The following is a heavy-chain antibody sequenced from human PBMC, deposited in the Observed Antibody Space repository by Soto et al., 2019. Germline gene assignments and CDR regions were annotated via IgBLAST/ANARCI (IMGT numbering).Heavy chain of an antibody. CDR3: ARGYYDYVWGSYRPNDAFDI. J-gene: IGHJ3*02. V-gene: IGHV1-18*01. D-gene: IGHD3-16*02. CDR2: INPYDAVT. Sequence: ASVKVSCRASGYNLTNHGISWVRQAPGQGLEWMGWINPYDAVTDYVEKFQGRVTMSTDTSTTTAYMELRSLRSDDTAVYYCARGYYDYVWGSYRPNDAFDIWGQGTMVTVSS. CDR1: GYNLTNHG.